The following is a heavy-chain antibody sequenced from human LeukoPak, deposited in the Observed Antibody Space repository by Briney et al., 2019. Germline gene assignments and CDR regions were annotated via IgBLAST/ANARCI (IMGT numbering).Heavy chain of an antibody. V-gene: IGHV5-51*01. Sequence: GESLKISCQGSGYSFTSYWIGWVRQMPGKGQEWMGIIYPADSDTRYNPSFQGQVTISVDISIRTAYLQWSSLRASDTAVHYCARRAFTSSSFSYYYYVDVWGKGTTVTVSS. CDR1: GYSFTSYW. D-gene: IGHD6-6*01. J-gene: IGHJ6*03. CDR3: ARRAFTSSSFSYYYYVDV. CDR2: IYPADSDT.